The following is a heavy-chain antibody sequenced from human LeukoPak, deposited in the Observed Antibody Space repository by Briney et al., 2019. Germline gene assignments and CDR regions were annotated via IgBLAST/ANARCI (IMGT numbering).Heavy chain of an antibody. J-gene: IGHJ4*02. V-gene: IGHV3-66*01. D-gene: IGHD7-27*01. Sequence: GGSLRLSCAVSGFTVSSSHMSWVRQAPGKGLEWVSVLYSGGNTFYEDSVKGRFTISRDNSKNTLYLQMNSLRAEDTAVYYCATQNWGSRAFDYWSQGTLVTVSS. CDR3: ATQNWGSRAFDY. CDR1: GFTVSSSH. CDR2: LYSGGNT.